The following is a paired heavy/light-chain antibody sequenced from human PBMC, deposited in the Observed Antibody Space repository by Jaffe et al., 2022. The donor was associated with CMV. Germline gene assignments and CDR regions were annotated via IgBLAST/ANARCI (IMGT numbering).Light chain of an antibody. CDR2: KTS. CDR3: QHYNYNSPWS. J-gene: IGKJ1*01. Sequence: DIQMTQSPSTLSTSVGDRVTITCRASQSVSRWLAWFQQKPGKAPKLLIYKTSTLQSGVPSRFSGSGSGTEFTLTITNLQPDDFATYYCQHYNYNSPWSFGQGTKVEIK. CDR1: QSVSRW. V-gene: IGKV1-5*03.
Heavy chain of an antibody. CDR3: TRTRLGA. CDR1: GYNFTNSW. D-gene: IGHD7-27*01. Sequence: EVQLVQSGAEVKKPGESLRISCKASGYNFTNSWLSWVRQMPGKGLEWMGRIDPSDSYVIYSPSFQGQVTISADKSINTVYLHWNGLQASDSAMYYCTRTRLGAWGQGTLVTVSS. V-gene: IGHV5-10-1*03. CDR2: IDPSDSYV. J-gene: IGHJ4*02.